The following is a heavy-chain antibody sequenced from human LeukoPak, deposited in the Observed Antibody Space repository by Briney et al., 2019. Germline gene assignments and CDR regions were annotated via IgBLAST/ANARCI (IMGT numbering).Heavy chain of an antibody. D-gene: IGHD6-13*01. CDR1: GYTFTRYY. CDR2: INPSGGST. J-gene: IGHJ4*02. CDR3: AYSLAAAGPTSRDY. Sequence: GASVKVSCKASGYTFTRYYMHWVRQATGQGLEWMGIINPSGGSTSYAQKFQGRVTMTRDTSTSTVYMEVSSLRSEDTAVYYCAYSLAAAGPTSRDYWGQGTLVTVSS. V-gene: IGHV1-46*01.